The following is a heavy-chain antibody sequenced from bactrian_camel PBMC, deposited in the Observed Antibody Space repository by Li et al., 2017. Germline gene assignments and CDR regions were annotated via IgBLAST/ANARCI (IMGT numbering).Heavy chain of an antibody. J-gene: IGHJ6*01. Sequence: VQLVESGGGSVQAGESLKLSCALFGFSYTRYCIGWFRQGPGKVGEGIAAIDEDHATSYADSVKGRFTISMDNVKNILYLQMDDLKPEDSATYRCAASWDVTAIEALGNIASPEFGYWGEGTQVTVS. CDR3: AASWDVTAIEALGNIASPEFGY. CDR2: IDEDHAT. D-gene: IGHD3*01. CDR1: GFSYTRYC. V-gene: IGHV3S44*01.